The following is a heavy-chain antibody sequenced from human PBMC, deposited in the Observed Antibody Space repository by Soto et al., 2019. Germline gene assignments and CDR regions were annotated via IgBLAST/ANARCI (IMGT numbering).Heavy chain of an antibody. CDR3: ARGPSEYIWGSYLRYCDS. Sequence: EVQLLESGGGLVQPGGSLRLSCAASGFTFSSFAMNWVRQAPGKGLEWVSAISGSSGHTYYADSVKGRFIISRDNSKSTLYLQMDSLSADDTAVYYCARGPSEYIWGSYLRYCDSWGQGSLVTVSS. V-gene: IGHV3-23*01. D-gene: IGHD3-16*02. CDR1: GFTFSSFA. J-gene: IGHJ4*02. CDR2: ISGSSGHT.